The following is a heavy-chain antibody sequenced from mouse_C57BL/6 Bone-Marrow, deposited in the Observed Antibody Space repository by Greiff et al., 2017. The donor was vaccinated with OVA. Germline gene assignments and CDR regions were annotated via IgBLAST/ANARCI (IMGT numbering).Heavy chain of an antibody. CDR1: GFSLTSYG. D-gene: IGHD1-1*01. CDR3: ATFYYGSSYGDY. Sequence: QVQLQQSGPGLVQPSQSLSITCTVSGFSLTSYGVHWVRQSPGKGLEWLGVIWSGGSTDYNAAFISRLSISKDNSKSQVFFKMNSLQADDTAIYYCATFYYGSSYGDYWGQGTSVTVSS. CDR2: IWSGGST. V-gene: IGHV2-2*01. J-gene: IGHJ4*01.